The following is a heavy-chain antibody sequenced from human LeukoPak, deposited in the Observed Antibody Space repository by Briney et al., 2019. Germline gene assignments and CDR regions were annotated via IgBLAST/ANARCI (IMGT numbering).Heavy chain of an antibody. J-gene: IGHJ6*03. Sequence: SETLSLTCTVSGGSISSYYWSWIRQPPGKGLEWIGYIYYSGSTNYNPSLKSRVTISVDTSKNQFSLKLSSVTAADTAVYYCARESCGGDCYREALYYYMDVWGKGTTVTVSS. CDR2: IYYSGST. V-gene: IGHV4-59*01. CDR1: GGSISSYY. CDR3: ARESCGGDCYREALYYYMDV. D-gene: IGHD2-21*02.